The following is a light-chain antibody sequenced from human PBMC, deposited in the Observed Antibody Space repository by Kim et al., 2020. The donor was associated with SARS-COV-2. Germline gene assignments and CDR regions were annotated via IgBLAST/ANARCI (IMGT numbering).Light chain of an antibody. CDR1: SLRRYY. Sequence: SSELTQDPAVSVALGQTVRITCQGDSLRRYYANWYQQKPGQAPVLVIPDDNNRPSGIADRFSGSSSGNTASLTITGAQAEDEADYYCNSRDTSGNQWVFG. V-gene: IGLV3-19*01. CDR3: NSRDTSGNQWV. J-gene: IGLJ3*02. CDR2: DDN.